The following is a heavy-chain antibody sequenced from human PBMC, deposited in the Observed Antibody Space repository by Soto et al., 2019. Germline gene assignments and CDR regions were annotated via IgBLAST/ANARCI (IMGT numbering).Heavy chain of an antibody. D-gene: IGHD3-10*01. Sequence: QVQLVQSGAEVKKPGSSVKVSCKASGGTFSSYAISWVRQAPGQGLEWMGGIIPIFGTANYAQKFQGRVTITADESTSTAYMELSSLRSEDTAVYYCARAHGSGSYYSRSMSYYYYYYGMDVWGQGTTVTVSS. J-gene: IGHJ6*02. V-gene: IGHV1-69*01. CDR3: ARAHGSGSYYSRSMSYYYYYYGMDV. CDR2: IIPIFGTA. CDR1: GGTFSSYA.